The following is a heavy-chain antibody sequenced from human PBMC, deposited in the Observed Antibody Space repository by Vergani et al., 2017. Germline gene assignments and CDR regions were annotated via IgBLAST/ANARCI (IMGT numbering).Heavy chain of an antibody. D-gene: IGHD5-12*01. V-gene: IGHV3-23*01. CDR2: ISGSGGST. CDR1: GFTFSSYA. J-gene: IGHJ6*02. Sequence: EVQLLESGGGLVQPGGSLRLSCAASGFTFSSYAMSWVRQAPGKGLEWVSAISGSGGSTYYADSVTGRFTISRHNSKNTLYLQMNSLIAEDTAVYYCARDRMDIVATTTYYYYYYGMDVWGQGTTVTVSS. CDR3: ARDRMDIVATTTYYYYYYGMDV.